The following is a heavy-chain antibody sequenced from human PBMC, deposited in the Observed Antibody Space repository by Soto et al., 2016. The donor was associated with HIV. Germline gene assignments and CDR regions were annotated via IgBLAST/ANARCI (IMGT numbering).Heavy chain of an antibody. CDR3: ARDPPHPFKAVIAAAARGWFDP. Sequence: QVQLVQSGAEVKKPGASVKVSCKASGYTFTGYYMHWVRQAPGQGLEWMGWINPNSGGTNYAQKFQGRVTMTRDTSISTAYMELSRLRSDDTAVYYCARDPPHPFKAVIAAAARGWFDPWGQGTLVTVSS. CDR2: INPNSGGT. J-gene: IGHJ5*02. D-gene: IGHD6-13*01. V-gene: IGHV1-2*02. CDR1: GYTFTGYY.